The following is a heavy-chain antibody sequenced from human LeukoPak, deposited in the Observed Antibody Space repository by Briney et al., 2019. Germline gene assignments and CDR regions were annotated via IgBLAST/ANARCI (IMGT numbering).Heavy chain of an antibody. CDR3: ARGRGSSGYYHEGEWFDP. V-gene: IGHV4-59*01. CDR2: IFYSGST. Sequence: SETLSLTCSVSGVSITPYYWSWIRQPPGEGLEWIGYIFYSGSTNFNPSLKSRVTMSVDTSKNQFSLNLSSVTAADTAVYYCARGRGSSGYYHEGEWFDPWGQGTLVTVSS. CDR1: GVSITPYY. D-gene: IGHD3-22*01. J-gene: IGHJ5*02.